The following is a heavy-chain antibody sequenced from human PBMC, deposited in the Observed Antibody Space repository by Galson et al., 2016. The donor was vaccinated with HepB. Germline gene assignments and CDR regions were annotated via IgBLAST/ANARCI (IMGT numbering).Heavy chain of an antibody. J-gene: IGHJ2*01. D-gene: IGHD2-15*01. CDR2: IDPNTGDT. CDR3: ARDSSRPVGSTALDYSHWYFDL. CDR1: GYAFSAFY. V-gene: IGHV1-2*04. Sequence: SVKVSCKASGYAFSAFYIHWVRQAPGQGLEWMGWIDPNTGDTHYGQKFKDWVTMTRDTSITTAYLELRRLMSGDTGVYFCARDSSRPVGSTALDYSHWYFDLWGRGTLVTVYS.